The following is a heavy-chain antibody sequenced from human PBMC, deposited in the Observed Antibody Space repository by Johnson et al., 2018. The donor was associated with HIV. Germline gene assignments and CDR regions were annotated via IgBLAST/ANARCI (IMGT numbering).Heavy chain of an antibody. V-gene: IGHV3-13*01. D-gene: IGHD5-24*01. J-gene: IGHJ3*01. Sequence: MLLVESGGGLVQPGGSLRLSCAASGFTFSTYDMHWVRQVTGKGLEWVSGITTAGDTYYPGSVKGRFTISRDNSKNTLYLQMSSLRPEDTAVHYCAKDGYRAALDVWGQGTMVTVST. CDR2: ITTAGDT. CDR3: AKDGYRAALDV. CDR1: GFTFSTYD.